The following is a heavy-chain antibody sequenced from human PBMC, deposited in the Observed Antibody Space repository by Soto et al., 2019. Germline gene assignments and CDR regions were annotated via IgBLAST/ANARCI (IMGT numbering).Heavy chain of an antibody. Sequence: SETLSLTCTVSGGSISSSSYYWGWIRQPPGKGLEWIGSIYYSGSTYYNPSLKSRVTISVDTSKNQFSLKLSSVTAADTAVYYCARHLRGGYDSWWFYPWGQGTLVTVSS. CDR3: ARHLRGGYDSWWFYP. J-gene: IGHJ5*02. V-gene: IGHV4-39*01. CDR2: IYYSGST. D-gene: IGHD5-12*01. CDR1: GGSISSSSYY.